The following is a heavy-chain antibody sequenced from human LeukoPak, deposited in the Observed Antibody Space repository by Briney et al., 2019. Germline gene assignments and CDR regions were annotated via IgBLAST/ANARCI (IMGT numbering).Heavy chain of an antibody. CDR1: GFTFSSYW. J-gene: IGHJ4*02. Sequence: GGSLRLSCAASGFTFSSYWMSWVRQAPGKGLEWVASIKQDGSEKYYVDSVKGRFTISRDNAKNSLYLQMNSLRAEDTAVYYCARDVGATIPYYFDYWGQGTLVTVSS. D-gene: IGHD1-26*01. V-gene: IGHV3-7*01. CDR3: ARDVGATIPYYFDY. CDR2: IKQDGSEK.